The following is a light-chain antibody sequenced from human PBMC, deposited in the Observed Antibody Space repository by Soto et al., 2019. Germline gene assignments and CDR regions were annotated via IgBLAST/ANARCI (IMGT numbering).Light chain of an antibody. J-gene: IGKJ1*01. CDR3: QQYNSYWT. V-gene: IGKV1-5*01. Sequence: DIQMTQYPSTLSASVGERVTISCRASQSVNNWLAWYQRKPGKAPKLLIHDASTLESGIPSRFSGSGSGTEFTLTISSLQPDDFATYYCQQYNSYWTVGQGTKVEI. CDR2: DAS. CDR1: QSVNNW.